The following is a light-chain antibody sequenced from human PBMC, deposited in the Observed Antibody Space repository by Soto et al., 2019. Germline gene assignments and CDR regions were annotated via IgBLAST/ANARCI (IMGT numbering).Light chain of an antibody. CDR1: SSNIGAGYD. CDR2: GNS. Sequence: QSVLTQPPSVSGAPGQRVIISCTGSSSNIGAGYDVHWYQQLPGTAPKLLIYGNSNRPSGVPDRFSGSKSGTSASLAITGLQAEDEADYYCQSYDSSLRVVFGGGTKVTVL. V-gene: IGLV1-40*01. J-gene: IGLJ2*01. CDR3: QSYDSSLRVV.